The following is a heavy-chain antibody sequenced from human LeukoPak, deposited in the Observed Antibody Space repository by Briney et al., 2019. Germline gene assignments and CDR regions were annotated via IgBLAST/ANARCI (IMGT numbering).Heavy chain of an antibody. CDR2: INRDGRST. D-gene: IGHD3-9*01. CDR1: GFTFSSDW. V-gene: IGHV3-74*01. CDR3: ARHPYDILTGPSFDY. J-gene: IGHJ4*02. Sequence: PGGSLRLSCAASGFTFSSDWMHWVRQAPGKGLVWVSRINRDGRSTTYADSVKGRFTISRDNAKNTLYLQVNSLRAEDTAVYYCARHPYDILTGPSFDYWGQGTLVTVSS.